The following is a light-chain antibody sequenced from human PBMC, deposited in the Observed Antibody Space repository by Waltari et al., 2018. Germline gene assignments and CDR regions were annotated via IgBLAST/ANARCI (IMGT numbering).Light chain of an antibody. CDR2: GAS. V-gene: IGKV3D-15*01. CDR1: QSINNN. J-gene: IGKJ3*01. CDR3: QQYDKWLLFT. Sequence: EVVLTQSPGTVSVSPGERATLSCRASQSINNNFAWFQQKPGQAPRLLVHGASTRATGIPARFSGSGSGTEFTLTISSLQSEDFAVYYCQQYDKWLLFTFGPGTKVDFK.